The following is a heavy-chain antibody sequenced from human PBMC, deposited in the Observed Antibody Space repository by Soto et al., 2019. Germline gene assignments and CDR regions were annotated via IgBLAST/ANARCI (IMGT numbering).Heavy chain of an antibody. J-gene: IGHJ4*02. D-gene: IGHD1-26*01. Sequence: PGGSLRLSCAASGFTFSSYGMHWVRQAPGKGLEWVAVISYDGSNKYYADSVKGRFTISRDNSKNTLYLQMNSLRAEDTAVYYCAKAGGIVGATTFYYFDYWGQGTMVTVYS. CDR3: AKAGGIVGATTFYYFDY. CDR1: GFTFSSYG. V-gene: IGHV3-30*18. CDR2: ISYDGSNK.